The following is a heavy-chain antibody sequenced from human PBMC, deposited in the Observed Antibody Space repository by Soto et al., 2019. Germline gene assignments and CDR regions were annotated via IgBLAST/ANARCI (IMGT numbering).Heavy chain of an antibody. CDR2: ISGYNGDT. CDR3: AKNGQPPYYYYGLDV. Sequence: ASVNVSCKASGYTFTRYCISWVRQAPGQGLEWMGWISGYNGDTNYAQKFQDRVSMTIDTSTGTAYMELRSLTSDDTAIYYCAKNGQPPYYYYGLDVWG. V-gene: IGHV1-18*01. J-gene: IGHJ6*02. CDR1: GYTFTRYC. D-gene: IGHD2-8*01.